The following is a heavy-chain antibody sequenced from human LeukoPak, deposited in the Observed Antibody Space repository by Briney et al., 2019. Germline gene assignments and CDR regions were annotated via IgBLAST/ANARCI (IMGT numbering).Heavy chain of an antibody. V-gene: IGHV4-30-4*01. CDR2: IYYSGST. D-gene: IGHD3-9*01. CDR1: GGSISSGDYY. Sequence: SQTLSLTCTVSGGSISSGDYYWSWIRQPPGKGLEWIGYIYYSGSTYYNPSLKSRVTISVDTSKNQFSLKLSSVTAADTAVYYCARVPYYDTLTGYYGGYFDYWGQGTLVTVSS. CDR3: ARVPYYDTLTGYYGGYFDY. J-gene: IGHJ4*02.